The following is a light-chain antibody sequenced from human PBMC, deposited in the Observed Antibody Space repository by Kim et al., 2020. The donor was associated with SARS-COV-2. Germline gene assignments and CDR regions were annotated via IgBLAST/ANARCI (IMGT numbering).Light chain of an antibody. Sequence: QSVLTQPPSASGTPGQRVIISCSGSSSNIGSNTVNWFQHLTGAAPKLLIYKNNLRPSVFTDRFSASKSGTSASLAISGLQSEDEADYYCAAWDDSPNGPVFGGGTKVTVL. V-gene: IGLV1-44*01. CDR2: KNN. J-gene: IGLJ2*01. CDR3: AAWDDSPNGPV. CDR1: SSNIGSNT.